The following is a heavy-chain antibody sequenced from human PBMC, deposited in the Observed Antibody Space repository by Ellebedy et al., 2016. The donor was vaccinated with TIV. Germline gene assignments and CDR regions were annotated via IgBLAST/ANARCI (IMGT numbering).Heavy chain of an antibody. CDR3: IRGPGYYYYGMDV. CDR2: IIPILGIA. V-gene: IGHV1-69*02. J-gene: IGHJ6*02. Sequence: AASVKVSCKASGYSFSSYYMHWVRQAPGQGLEWMGRIIPILGIANYAQKFQGRVTITADKSTSTAYMELSSLRSEDTAVYYCIRGPGYYYYGMDVWGQGTTVTVSS. CDR1: GYSFSSYY.